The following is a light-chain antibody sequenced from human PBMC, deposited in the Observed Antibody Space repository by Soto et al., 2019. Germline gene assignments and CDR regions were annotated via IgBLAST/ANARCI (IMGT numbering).Light chain of an antibody. CDR2: DSS. CDR1: QNINIY. V-gene: IGKV3-11*01. Sequence: EIVLTQSPATLSLSPGGRATLSCRVSQNINIYLAWYQQKLGQAPRLLIYDSSIRATGIPARFSGSGSGTDFTLTISSLEPEDFSVYYCQQRYSWPLTFGGRTKVEIK. CDR3: QQRYSWPLT. J-gene: IGKJ4*01.